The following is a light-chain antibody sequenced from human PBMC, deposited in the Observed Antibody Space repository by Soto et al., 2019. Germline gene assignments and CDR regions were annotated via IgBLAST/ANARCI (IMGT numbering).Light chain of an antibody. CDR2: GAS. V-gene: IGKV1-17*01. J-gene: IGKJ1*01. Sequence: DIQMTHSPSSLSAFVGDRVTITCRASQGIRNDLVWYQQKPGKAPKRLIYGASSLQSGVPSRFRGSGSEKEFTFTISSLQPEDFATYLCIQHNSYPPTFGQGTKVDIX. CDR3: IQHNSYPPT. CDR1: QGIRND.